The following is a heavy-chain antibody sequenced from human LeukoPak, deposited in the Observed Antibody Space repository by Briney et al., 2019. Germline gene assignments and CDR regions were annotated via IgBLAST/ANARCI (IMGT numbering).Heavy chain of an antibody. D-gene: IGHD3-10*01. CDR2: INPNSGGT. CDR1: GYTFTGYY. CDR3: ARDPYGTWYFDL. J-gene: IGHJ2*01. Sequence: ASVTVSCKASGYTFTGYYMHWVRQAPGQGLGWMGWINPNSGGTNYAQKFQGRVTMTRDTSISTAYMELSRLRSDDTAVYYCARDPYGTWYFDLWGRGTLVTVSS. V-gene: IGHV1-2*02.